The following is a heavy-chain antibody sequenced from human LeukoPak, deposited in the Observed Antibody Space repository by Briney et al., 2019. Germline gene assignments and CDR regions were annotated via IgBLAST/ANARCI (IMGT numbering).Heavy chain of an antibody. J-gene: IGHJ6*02. CDR3: ARVNHYDFWSGYYPNTNYGMDV. V-gene: IGHV3-11*04. CDR2: ISSSGSTI. D-gene: IGHD3-3*01. Sequence: GGSLRLSCAASGFTFSDYYMSWIRQAPGKGLEWVSYISSSGSTIYYADSVKGRFTISRDNAKNSLYLQMNSLRAEDTAVYYCARVNHYDFWSGYYPNTNYGMDVWGQGTTVTVSS. CDR1: GFTFSDYY.